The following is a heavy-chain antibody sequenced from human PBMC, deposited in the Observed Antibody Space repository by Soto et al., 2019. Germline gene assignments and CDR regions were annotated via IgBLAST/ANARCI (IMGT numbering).Heavy chain of an antibody. Sequence: EVQLVESGGGLVQPGGSLRLSCAASGFTFSSYWMSWVRQAPGKGLEWVANIKQDGSEKYYVDSVKGRFTISRDNAKNSLYLQMNSLRAEDTAVYYCAREYFWSGYYYYYYYMDVWGKGTTVTVSS. V-gene: IGHV3-7*01. CDR1: GFTFSSYW. D-gene: IGHD3-3*01. CDR3: AREYFWSGYYYYYYYMDV. CDR2: IKQDGSEK. J-gene: IGHJ6*03.